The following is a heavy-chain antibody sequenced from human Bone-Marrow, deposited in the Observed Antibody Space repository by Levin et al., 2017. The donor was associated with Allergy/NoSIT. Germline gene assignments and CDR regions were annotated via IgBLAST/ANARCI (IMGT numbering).Heavy chain of an antibody. J-gene: IGHJ4*02. Sequence: PSETLSLTCGASGFTFSRHWMSWVRQSPGKTLEWVANMNDDGREKYYVDSVKGRFTISRDNFNDLLYLQMSSLRPEDTATYYCARAGSPGSVDFWGQGTLVTVSS. CDR2: MNDDGREK. CDR3: ARAGSPGSVDF. CDR1: GFTFSRHW. V-gene: IGHV3-7*04. D-gene: IGHD2-15*01.